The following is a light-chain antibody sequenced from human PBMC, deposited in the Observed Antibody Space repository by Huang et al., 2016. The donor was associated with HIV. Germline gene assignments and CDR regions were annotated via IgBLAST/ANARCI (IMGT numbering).Light chain of an antibody. J-gene: IGKJ2*01. Sequence: EIVLTQSPATLSLSPGERATLSCRASQSVSSYLASYQQKPGQAPRLLIYDASNRATGIPARFSGSGSGTDFTLTISSLEPEDFAVYYCQQRSNWPGYTFGQGTKLEIK. CDR2: DAS. V-gene: IGKV3-11*01. CDR3: QQRSNWPGYT. CDR1: QSVSSY.